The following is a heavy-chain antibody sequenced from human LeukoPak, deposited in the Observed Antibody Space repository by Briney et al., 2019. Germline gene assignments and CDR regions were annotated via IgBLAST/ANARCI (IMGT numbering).Heavy chain of an antibody. D-gene: IGHD6-13*01. Sequence: PGGSLRLSCAASGFTFSRYGMHWVRQAPGKGLEWVAVISYDGSNKYYADSVKGRFTISRDNSKNTLYLQMNSLRAEDTAVYYCARDAAAGIGYYYYYMDVWGKGTTVTVSS. J-gene: IGHJ6*03. CDR2: ISYDGSNK. CDR3: ARDAAAGIGYYYYYMDV. CDR1: GFTFSRYG. V-gene: IGHV3-30*03.